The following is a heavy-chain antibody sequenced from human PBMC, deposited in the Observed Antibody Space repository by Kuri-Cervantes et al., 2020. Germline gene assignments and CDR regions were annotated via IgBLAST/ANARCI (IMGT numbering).Heavy chain of an antibody. CDR3: AAAPLRYFDWLLLPPY. Sequence: SETLSLTCAVYGGSFSGYYWSWIRQPPGKGLEWIGEINHSGSTNYNPSLKSRVTISVDTSKNQFSLKLSSVTAADTAVYYCAAAPLRYFDWLLLPPYWGQGTLVTVSS. CDR1: GGSFSGYY. V-gene: IGHV4-34*01. CDR2: INHSGST. D-gene: IGHD3-9*01. J-gene: IGHJ4*02.